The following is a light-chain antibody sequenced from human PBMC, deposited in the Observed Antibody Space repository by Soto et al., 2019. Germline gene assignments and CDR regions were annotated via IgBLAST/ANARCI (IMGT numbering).Light chain of an antibody. CDR1: QSVNSN. CDR2: GAS. J-gene: IGKJ4*01. V-gene: IGKV3-15*01. CDR3: QQYNDWPLT. Sequence: EKVMTQSPAALSVSPGERATLSCRASQSVNSNLAWYQQKAGQAPRLLLYGASTRATGIPARFSGSASWTEFTLTISSLQSEDSAVYYCQQYNDWPLTFGGGTKVEIK.